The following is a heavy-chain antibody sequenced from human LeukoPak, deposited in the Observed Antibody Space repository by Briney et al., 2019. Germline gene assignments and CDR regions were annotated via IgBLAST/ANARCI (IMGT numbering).Heavy chain of an antibody. Sequence: GGSLRLACAASGFTFSSYWMSWVRQAPGKGLEWVANIKQDGSEKYYVDSVKGRFTISRDNAKKSLYLQMNSLRAEDTAVYYCARHLSGVAGYTYGRGIDFWGQGTLVTVSS. V-gene: IGHV3-7*01. CDR1: GFTFSSYW. D-gene: IGHD5-18*01. J-gene: IGHJ4*02. CDR2: IKQDGSEK. CDR3: ARHLSGVAGYTYGRGIDF.